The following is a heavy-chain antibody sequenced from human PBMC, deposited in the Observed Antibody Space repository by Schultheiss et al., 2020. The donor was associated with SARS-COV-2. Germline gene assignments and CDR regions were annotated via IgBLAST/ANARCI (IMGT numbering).Heavy chain of an antibody. CDR2: ISSNGGST. V-gene: IGHV3-64*04. CDR1: GFTFSSYA. D-gene: IGHD2-2*01. CDR3: AREGYCSSTSCYNWSDP. Sequence: GGSLRLSCAASGFTFSSYAMSWVRQAPGKGLEYVSAISSNGGSTYYADSVKGRFTISRDNSKNTLYLQMNSLRVEDTAVYYCAREGYCSSTSCYNWSDPWGQGTLVTVSS. J-gene: IGHJ5*02.